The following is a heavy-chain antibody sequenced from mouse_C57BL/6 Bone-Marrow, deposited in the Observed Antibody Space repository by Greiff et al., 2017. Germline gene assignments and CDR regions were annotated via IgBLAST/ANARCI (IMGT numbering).Heavy chain of an antibody. V-gene: IGHV1-69*01. CDR3: AREGSMASYYFDD. CDR1: GYTFTSYW. D-gene: IGHD1-1*02. CDR2: IDPSDSYT. Sequence: QVQLQQPGAELVMPGASVKLSCKASGYTFTSYWMHWVKQRPGQGLEWIGEIDPSDSYTNYNQKFKGKSTLTVDKSSSTAYMQLSSLTSEDSAVYYCAREGSMASYYFDDWGQGTTLTVSS. J-gene: IGHJ2*01.